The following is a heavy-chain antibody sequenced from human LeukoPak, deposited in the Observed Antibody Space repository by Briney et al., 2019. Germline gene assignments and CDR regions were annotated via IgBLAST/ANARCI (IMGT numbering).Heavy chain of an antibody. CDR3: AKASLIAPPPRDAFDI. CDR2: ISGSGGST. Sequence: GGSLRLSCAASGFTFSSYAMSWVRQAPGKGLEWVSAISGSGGSTYYADSVKGRFTISRDNSKNTLYLQMNSLRAEDTAVYYCAKASLIAPPPRDAFDIWGQGTTVTVSS. D-gene: IGHD3-22*01. CDR1: GFTFSSYA. J-gene: IGHJ3*02. V-gene: IGHV3-23*01.